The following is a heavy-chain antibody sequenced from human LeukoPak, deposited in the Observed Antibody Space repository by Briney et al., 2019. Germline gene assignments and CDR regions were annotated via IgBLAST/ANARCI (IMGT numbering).Heavy chain of an antibody. Sequence: GGSLRLSCAASGFTFSTYWMHWVRQAPGKGLVWVPRINSDGSRTTYADSVKGRFTISRDNAKNTLYLQMNSLRTEDTAVYYCARPETQYSSGLDGFDIWGQGTMVTVSS. CDR3: ARPETQYSSGLDGFDI. V-gene: IGHV3-74*01. CDR1: GFTFSTYW. CDR2: INSDGSRT. D-gene: IGHD6-19*01. J-gene: IGHJ3*02.